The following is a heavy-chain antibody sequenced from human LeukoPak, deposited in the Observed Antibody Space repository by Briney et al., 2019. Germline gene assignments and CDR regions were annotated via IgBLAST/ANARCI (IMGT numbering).Heavy chain of an antibody. V-gene: IGHV4-31*03. D-gene: IGHD3-22*01. CDR1: GGSTSSRGYY. J-gene: IGHJ2*01. CDR3: ARGIDSSNYYLYFDL. CDR2: IYYSGSA. Sequence: SQTLSLTCTVSGGSTSSRGYYWSWIRQHPGQGLEWIGYIYYSGSAFYNPSLETRLTISVDTSKNQFPLKLSSMTAADTAVYYCARGIDSSNYYLYFDLWGRGTLVTVSS.